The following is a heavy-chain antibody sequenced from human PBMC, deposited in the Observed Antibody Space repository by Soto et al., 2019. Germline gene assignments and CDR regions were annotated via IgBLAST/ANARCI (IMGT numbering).Heavy chain of an antibody. CDR1: GGSISSGGYY. J-gene: IGHJ5*02. CDR3: ARAYYDILTGSNWFDP. V-gene: IGHV4-31*03. CDR2: IYYSGST. D-gene: IGHD3-9*01. Sequence: TLSLTCTVSGGSISSGGYYWSWIRQHPGKGLEWIGYIYYSGSTYYNPSLKSRVTISVDTSKNQFSLKLSSVTAADTAVYYCARAYYDILTGSNWFDPWGQGTLVTVSS.